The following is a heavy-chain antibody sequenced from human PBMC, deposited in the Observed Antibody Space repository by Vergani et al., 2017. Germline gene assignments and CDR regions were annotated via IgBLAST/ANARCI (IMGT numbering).Heavy chain of an antibody. V-gene: IGHV1-69*01. Sequence: QVQLVQSGAEVKKPGASVKVSCKASGYTFSSYAISWVRQAPGQGLEWMGGIIPIFGTANYAQKFQGRVTITADESTSTAYMELSSLRSEDTAVYYCAHSPNYYDSSGYWGPIDYWGQGTLVTVSS. CDR3: AHSPNYYDSSGYWGPIDY. CDR2: IIPIFGTA. J-gene: IGHJ4*02. CDR1: GYTFSSYA. D-gene: IGHD3-22*01.